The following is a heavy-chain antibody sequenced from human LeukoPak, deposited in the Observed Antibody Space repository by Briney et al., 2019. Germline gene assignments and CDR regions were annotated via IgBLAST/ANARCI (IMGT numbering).Heavy chain of an antibody. V-gene: IGHV3-30-3*01. CDR2: ISYDGSNK. CDR1: GFTFSSYA. CDR3: FGL. Sequence: GGSLRLSCAASGFTFSSYAMHWVRQAPGKGLEWVAVISYDGSNKYYADSVKGRFTISRDNAQSSLYLEMNSLRVEDTAVYRCFGLWGPGTLVTVSS. D-gene: IGHD4/OR15-4a*01. J-gene: IGHJ4*02.